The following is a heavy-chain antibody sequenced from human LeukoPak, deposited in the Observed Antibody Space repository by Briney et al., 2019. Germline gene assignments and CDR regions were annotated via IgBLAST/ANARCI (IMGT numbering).Heavy chain of an antibody. CDR2: IYTSGST. CDR1: GGSISSYY. CDR3: AGEAPYYYDSSGYRLY. V-gene: IGHV4-4*07. J-gene: IGHJ4*02. Sequence: SETLSLTCTVSGGSISSYYWSWIRQPAGKGLEWIGRIYTSGSTNYNPSLKSRVTMSVDTSKNQFSLKLSSVTAADAAVYYCAGEAPYYYDSSGYRLYWGQGTLVTVSS. D-gene: IGHD3-22*01.